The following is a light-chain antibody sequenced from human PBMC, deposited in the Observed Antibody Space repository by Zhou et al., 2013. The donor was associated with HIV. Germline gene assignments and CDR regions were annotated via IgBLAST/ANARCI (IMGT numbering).Light chain of an antibody. CDR1: QSLLHSNGYKY. CDR3: QKYDSPPRT. CDR2: LGS. Sequence: DIVMTQSPLSLPVTPGEPASISCRSSQSLLHSNGYKYLDWYLQKPGQSPQLMIYLGSNRASGVPDRFGGSGSGTNFTFTINKLQPEDVGTYYCQKYDSPPRTFGQGTTVEIK. V-gene: IGKV2-28*01. J-gene: IGKJ1*01.